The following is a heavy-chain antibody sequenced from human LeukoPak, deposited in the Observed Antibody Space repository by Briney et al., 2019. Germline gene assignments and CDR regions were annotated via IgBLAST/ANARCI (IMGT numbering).Heavy chain of an antibody. V-gene: IGHV4-30-4*01. CDR2: IYYSGGT. Sequence: PSQTLSLTCTVSGGSISSGDYYWSWIRQPPGKGLEWIGYIYYSGGTYYNPSLKSRVTISVDTSKNQFSLKLSSVTAADTAVYYCARGSQYYDILTGYSSYYFDYWGQGTLVTVSS. D-gene: IGHD3-9*01. CDR1: GGSISSGDYY. CDR3: ARGSQYYDILTGYSSYYFDY. J-gene: IGHJ4*02.